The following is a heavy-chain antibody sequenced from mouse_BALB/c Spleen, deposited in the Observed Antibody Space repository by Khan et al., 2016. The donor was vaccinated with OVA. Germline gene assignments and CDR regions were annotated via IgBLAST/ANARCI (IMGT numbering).Heavy chain of an antibody. CDR3: AKIVYGNSYAMDY. J-gene: IGHJ4*01. CDR2: IYPGSGST. CDR1: GYTFTDYD. Sequence: QVQLQQSGPELVKPGASVKMSCKTSGYTFTDYDIRWVKQRTGQGLEWIGEIYPGSGSTYYNEKFKGQATLTADKSSNTAYMQLSSLTSEDSAVYFCAKIVYGNSYAMDYWGQGTAVTVS. V-gene: IGHV1-77*01. D-gene: IGHD2-1*01.